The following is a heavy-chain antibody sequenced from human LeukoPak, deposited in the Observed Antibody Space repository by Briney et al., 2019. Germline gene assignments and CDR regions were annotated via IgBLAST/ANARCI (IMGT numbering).Heavy chain of an antibody. CDR2: ISGSGGST. V-gene: IGHV3-23*01. CDR3: AKAGAVVVVAAKYFDY. D-gene: IGHD2-15*01. Sequence: PGGSLRLSCAASGFTFSTYWMHWVRQVPGKGLEWVSAISGSGGSTYYADSVKGRFTISRDNSKNTQYLQMNSLRAEDTAVYYCAKAGAVVVVAAKYFDYWGQGTLVTVSS. J-gene: IGHJ4*02. CDR1: GFTFSTYW.